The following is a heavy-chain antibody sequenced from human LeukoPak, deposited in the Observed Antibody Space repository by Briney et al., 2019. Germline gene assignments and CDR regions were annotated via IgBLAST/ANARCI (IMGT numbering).Heavy chain of an antibody. V-gene: IGHV1-2*02. CDR1: GYTFTAYY. J-gene: IGHJ4*02. CDR2: MNPNSGGT. CDR3: ARQGSNSSGWYPVDD. Sequence: SVKVSCKTSGYTFTAYYIHWLRQAPGQGLEWMGWMNPNSGGTKYAQTFQGRVTLTRDTSISTAYLELSSLTSDDTAVYFCARQGSNSSGWYPVDDWGQGTLVTVSS. D-gene: IGHD6-19*01.